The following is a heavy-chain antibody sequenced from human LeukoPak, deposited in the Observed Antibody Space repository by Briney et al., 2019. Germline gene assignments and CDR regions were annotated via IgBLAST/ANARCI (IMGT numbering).Heavy chain of an antibody. CDR2: ISGSGGST. V-gene: IGHV3-23*01. Sequence: PGGSLRLSCAASGFTFSSYGMSWVRQAPGKGLEWVSAISGSGGSTYYADSVKGRFTISRDNSKNTLYLQMNSLRAEDTAVYYCAKGQGSGSYFIFDYWGQGTLVTVSS. J-gene: IGHJ4*02. CDR3: AKGQGSGSYFIFDY. CDR1: GFTFSSYG. D-gene: IGHD3-10*01.